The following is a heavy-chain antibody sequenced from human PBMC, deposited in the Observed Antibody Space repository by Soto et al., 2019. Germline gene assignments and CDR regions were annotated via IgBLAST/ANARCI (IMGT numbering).Heavy chain of an antibody. D-gene: IGHD5-12*01. CDR1: GITFSSYG. J-gene: IGHJ1*01. CDR3: AKDPEATEYSEEYFQH. CDR2: ISYDGSNK. Sequence: QVQLVESGGGVVQPGRSLRLSCAASGITFSSYGMHWVRQAPGKGLEWVAVISYDGSNKYYADSVKGRFTISRDNSKNTLYLQMNSLRAEDTAVYYCAKDPEATEYSEEYFQHWGQGTLVTVSS. V-gene: IGHV3-30*18.